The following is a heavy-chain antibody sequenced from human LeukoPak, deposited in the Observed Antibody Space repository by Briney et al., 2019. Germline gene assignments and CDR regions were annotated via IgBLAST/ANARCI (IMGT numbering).Heavy chain of an antibody. CDR1: VFTLTELS. D-gene: IGHD6-6*01. V-gene: IGHV1-24*01. J-gene: IGHJ1*01. CDR2: FDPEDGET. Sequence: ASVKVSCKVSVFTLTELSMHWVRQAPGKGLEWMGGFDPEDGETIYAQKFQGRVTMTEDTSTDTAYMELSSLRSEDTAVYYCATAPLGQLVARDEYFQHWGQGTLVTVSS. CDR3: ATAPLGQLVARDEYFQH.